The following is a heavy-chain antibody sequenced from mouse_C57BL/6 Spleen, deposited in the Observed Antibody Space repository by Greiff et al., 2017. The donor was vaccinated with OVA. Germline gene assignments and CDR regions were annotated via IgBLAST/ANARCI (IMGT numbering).Heavy chain of an antibody. V-gene: IGHV1-82*01. CDR3: ARSAYGNHDY. CDR2: IYPGDGDT. CDR1: GYAFSSSW. Sequence: VQLQQSGPELVKPGASVKISCKASGYAFSSSWMNWVKQRPGKGLEWIGRIYPGDGDTNYNGKFKGKATLTADKSSSTAYMQLSSLTSEDSAVYFCARSAYGNHDYWGQGTTLTVSS. J-gene: IGHJ2*01. D-gene: IGHD2-10*02.